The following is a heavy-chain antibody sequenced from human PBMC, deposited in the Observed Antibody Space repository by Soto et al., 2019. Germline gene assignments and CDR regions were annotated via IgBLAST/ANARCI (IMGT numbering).Heavy chain of an antibody. V-gene: IGHV4-34*01. D-gene: IGHD3-22*01. CDR3: ASSPDSSGYYYHYYYGMDV. CDR2: INHSGST. CDR1: GGSFSGYY. Sequence: QVQLQQWGAGLLKPSETLSLTCAVYGGSFSGYYWSWIRQPPGKGLEWIGEINHSGSTSYNPSLKSRVTISVDTSKNQFSLKLSSVTAADTAVYYCASSPDSSGYYYHYYYGMDVWGQGTTVTVSS. J-gene: IGHJ6*02.